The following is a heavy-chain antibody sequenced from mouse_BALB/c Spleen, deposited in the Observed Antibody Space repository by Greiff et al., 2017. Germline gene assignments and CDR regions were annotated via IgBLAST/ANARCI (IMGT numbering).Heavy chain of an antibody. CDR3: ARRALNYYGSSYGYYFDY. D-gene: IGHD1-1*01. CDR1: GFSLSTSGMG. Sequence: QVTLKESGPGILQPSQTLSLTCSFSGFSLSTSGMGVSWIRQPSGKGLEWLAHIYWDDDKRYNPSLKSRLTISKDTSSNQVFLKITSVDTADTATYYCARRALNYYGSSYGYYFDYWGQGTTLTVSS. J-gene: IGHJ2*01. CDR2: IYWDDDK. V-gene: IGHV8-12*01.